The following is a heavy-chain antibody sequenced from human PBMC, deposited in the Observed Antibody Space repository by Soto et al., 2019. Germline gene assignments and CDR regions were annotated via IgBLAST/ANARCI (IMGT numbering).Heavy chain of an antibody. CDR2: ISPICGTA. J-gene: IGHJ5*02. D-gene: IGHD1-26*01. CDR3: ARVGWQIVGIRRFAP. Sequence: GAAVKVSCKASGGTFSSYAISLVRQAPGQGLEWMGGISPICGTANYAQKFQGRVTITADESTSTAYMELSSLRSEDTAVYYCARVGWQIVGIRRFAPWGQGTLVTVSS. V-gene: IGHV1-69*13. CDR1: GGTFSSYA.